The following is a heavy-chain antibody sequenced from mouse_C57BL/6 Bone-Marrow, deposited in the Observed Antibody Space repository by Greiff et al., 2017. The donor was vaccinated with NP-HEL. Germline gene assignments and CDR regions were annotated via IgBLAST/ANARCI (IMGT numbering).Heavy chain of an antibody. V-gene: IGHV1S81*02. CDR2: IIPSNGGT. CDR3: TRSGYGGFAY. J-gene: IGHJ3*01. D-gene: IGHD1-1*02. Sequence: QVQLQQPGAELVKPGASVKLSCKASGYTFTSYYMHWVKQRPGQGLEWIGGIIPSNGGTNFNENFKSKAILTADKSSSTAYMELSSLTSEDSAVYYCTRSGYGGFAYWGQGTLVTVSA. CDR1: GYTFTSYY.